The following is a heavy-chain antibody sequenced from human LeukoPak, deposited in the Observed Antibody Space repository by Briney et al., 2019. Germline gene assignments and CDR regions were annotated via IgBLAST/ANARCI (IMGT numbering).Heavy chain of an antibody. D-gene: IGHD3-22*01. J-gene: IGHJ5*02. CDR3: ARCGYYYDSGDSLNWFDP. V-gene: IGHV3-7*02. CDR1: EFTFNRYW. Sequence: PGGSLRLSCAASEFTFNRYWMSWVRQAPGKGLEWVANIKHDGSEAHYVDSVKGRFTISRDNAKNSLYLQMNSLRAEDTAVYYCARCGYYYDSGDSLNWFDPWGRGTLVTVSS. CDR2: IKHDGSEA.